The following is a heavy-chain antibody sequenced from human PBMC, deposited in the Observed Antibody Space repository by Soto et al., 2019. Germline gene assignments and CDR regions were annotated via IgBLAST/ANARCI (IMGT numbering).Heavy chain of an antibody. J-gene: IGHJ4*02. V-gene: IGHV3-13*04. CDR2: STAGDT. CDR1: GFTFSSYD. Sequence: EVQLVESGGGLVQPGGSLRLSCAASGFTFSSYDMHWVRQATGKGLEWVSASTAGDTYYPGSVKGRFTISRENAKNSLYLQMNSLRAGDTAVYYCARGVTMVRGVIIHYFDYWGQGTLVTVSS. D-gene: IGHD3-10*01. CDR3: ARGVTMVRGVIIHYFDY.